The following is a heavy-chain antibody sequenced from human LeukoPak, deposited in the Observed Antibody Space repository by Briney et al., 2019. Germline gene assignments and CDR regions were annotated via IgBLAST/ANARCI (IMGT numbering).Heavy chain of an antibody. CDR3: ASVRSGSHYFDY. D-gene: IGHD1-26*01. CDR2: VSYSGST. Sequence: PSETLSLTCTVSGGSISTDSYYWGWIRQPPGKGLEWIGSVSYSGSTYYNPSLKSRVTISVDTSKNQLSLNLSSVTAADTAVYYCASVRSGSHYFDYWGQGTLVTVSS. CDR1: GGSISTDSYY. J-gene: IGHJ4*02. V-gene: IGHV4-39*01.